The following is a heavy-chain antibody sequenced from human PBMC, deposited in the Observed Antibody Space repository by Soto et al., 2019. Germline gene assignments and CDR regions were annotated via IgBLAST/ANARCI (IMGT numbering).Heavy chain of an antibody. CDR3: ARGGSSGWYGQAYYYYYGMDV. V-gene: IGHV4-34*01. J-gene: IGHJ6*02. Sequence: PSETLYLTCAVYGGSVSGAYWFWIRLPPGKGLEWIGVINHSGSTNYNPSLKSRVTISVDTSKNQFSLKLSSVTAADTAVYYCARGGSSGWYGQAYYYYYGMDVWGQGTTVT. D-gene: IGHD6-19*01. CDR1: GGSVSGAY. CDR2: INHSGST.